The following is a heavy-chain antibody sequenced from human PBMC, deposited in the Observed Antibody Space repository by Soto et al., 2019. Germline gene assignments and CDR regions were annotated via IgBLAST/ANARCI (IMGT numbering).Heavy chain of an antibody. CDR1: GYTFTSYY. Sequence: ASVKVSCKASGYTFTSYYMHWVRQAPGQGLEWMGIINPSGGSTSYAQKFQGRVTMTRDTSTSTVYMELSSLRSEDTAVYYCARGVTGTPYYYYYYGMEGWGQGTTVTVSS. V-gene: IGHV1-46*01. CDR2: INPSGGST. J-gene: IGHJ6*02. CDR3: ARGVTGTPYYYYYYGMEG. D-gene: IGHD1-20*01.